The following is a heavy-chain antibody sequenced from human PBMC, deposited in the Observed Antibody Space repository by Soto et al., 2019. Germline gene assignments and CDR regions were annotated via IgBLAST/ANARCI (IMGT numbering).Heavy chain of an antibody. CDR3: ARELDPYYGGNSLSLDY. Sequence: QVQLVQSGAEVKKPGSSVKVSCKASGGSFSTYGINWVRLAPGQGLEWMGGIIPKFGTTNYAQKFRGRVTINADASTNTAYMELNYLRSEDTAVYFCARELDPYYGGNSLSLDYWGQGTLVTVSS. CDR1: GGSFSTYG. V-gene: IGHV1-69*13. D-gene: IGHD4-17*01. J-gene: IGHJ4*02. CDR2: IIPKFGTT.